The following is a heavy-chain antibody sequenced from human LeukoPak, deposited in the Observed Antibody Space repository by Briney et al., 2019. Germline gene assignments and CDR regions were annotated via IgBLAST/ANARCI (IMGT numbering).Heavy chain of an antibody. J-gene: IGHJ6*03. CDR3: AKSAQMYYYYHMDV. D-gene: IGHD5-24*01. V-gene: IGHV3-9*01. CDR2: LSWNTGSI. Sequence: GGSLRLSCAASGFTFDDYDMHWVRQAPGKGLEWVSGLSWNTGSIGYADSVKGRFTISRDDAKNTLYLQMNSLRPEDTALYYCAKSAQMYYYYHMDVWGKGTMVTVSS. CDR1: GFTFDDYD.